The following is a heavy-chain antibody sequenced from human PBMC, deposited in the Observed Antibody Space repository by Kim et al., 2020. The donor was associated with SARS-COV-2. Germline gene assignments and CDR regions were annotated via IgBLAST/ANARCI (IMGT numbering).Heavy chain of an antibody. Sequence: GGSLRLSCAASGFTFSSYWMTWVRQAPGKGLEWVANIKQDGSVTHYVDSVKGRFTISRENAKNSLYLKMNSLRAEDTAVYFCARDYTTRDSSAWYDAFDIWGQGTMVTVSS. CDR1: GFTFSSYW. CDR3: ARDYTTRDSSAWYDAFDI. CDR2: IKQDGSVT. J-gene: IGHJ3*02. V-gene: IGHV3-7*01. D-gene: IGHD6-13*01.